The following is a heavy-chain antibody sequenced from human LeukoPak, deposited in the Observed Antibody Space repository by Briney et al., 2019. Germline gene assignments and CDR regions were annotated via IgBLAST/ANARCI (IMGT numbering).Heavy chain of an antibody. V-gene: IGHV4-59*01. CDR2: IYYSGST. Sequence: SETLSPTCTVSGGSISSYYWSWLRQPPGKGLEWLGYIYYSGSTNYNPSLKSRVTISVDTSMNQFSLKLSSVTAADTAVYYCARVPKDIVVVVAAKRNWYFDLWGRGTLVTVSS. D-gene: IGHD2-15*01. CDR1: GGSISSYY. J-gene: IGHJ2*01. CDR3: ARVPKDIVVVVAAKRNWYFDL.